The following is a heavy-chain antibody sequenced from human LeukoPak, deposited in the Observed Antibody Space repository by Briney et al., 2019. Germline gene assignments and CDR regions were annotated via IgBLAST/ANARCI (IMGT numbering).Heavy chain of an antibody. CDR2: INPSGGST. V-gene: IGHV1-46*01. CDR3: ARGGSSHYYDSSGYYKV. Sequence: ASVKVSCKASGYTFTSYAMNWVRQAPGQGLEWMGIINPSGGSTSYAQKFQGRVTMTRDTSTSTVYMELSSLRSEDTAVYYCARGGSSHYYDSSGYYKVWGQGTLVTVSS. CDR1: GYTFTSYA. D-gene: IGHD3-22*01. J-gene: IGHJ4*02.